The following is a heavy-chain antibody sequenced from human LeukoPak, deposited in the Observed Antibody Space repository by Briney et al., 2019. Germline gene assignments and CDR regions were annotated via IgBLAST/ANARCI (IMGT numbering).Heavy chain of an antibody. Sequence: ASVKVSCKASGYTFTDHYMHWVRQAPGQGLEWMGWINPNDGAAKYAQNFQGRVTMTRDTFISTAYMEVSSLRSDDTAVYYCARGRTVTATEGPPSDPWGQGTLVTVSS. J-gene: IGHJ5*02. CDR1: GYTFTDHY. V-gene: IGHV1-2*02. D-gene: IGHD2-21*02. CDR3: ARGRTVTATEGPPSDP. CDR2: INPNDGAA.